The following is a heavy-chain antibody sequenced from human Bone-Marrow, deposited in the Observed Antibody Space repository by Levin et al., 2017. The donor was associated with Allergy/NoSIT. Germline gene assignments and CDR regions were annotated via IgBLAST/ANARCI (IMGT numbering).Heavy chain of an antibody. J-gene: IGHJ6*02. Sequence: ASVKVSCKASGYTFTSYGISWVRQAPGQGLEWMGWISAYNSNTNYAQKLQGRVTMTTDTSTSTAYMELRSLRSDDAAVYYCARDYGFGDYYYYYGMEVWGQGTTVTVSS. CDR2: ISAYNSNT. V-gene: IGHV1-18*01. D-gene: IGHD4-17*01. CDR3: ARDYGFGDYYYYYGMEV. CDR1: GYTFTSYG.